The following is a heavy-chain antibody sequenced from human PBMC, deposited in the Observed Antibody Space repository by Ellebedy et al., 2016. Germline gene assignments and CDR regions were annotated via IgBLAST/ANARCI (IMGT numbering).Heavy chain of an antibody. V-gene: IGHV3-7*04. CDR3: AREAYDSSGPSGDY. D-gene: IGHD3-22*01. CDR2: IKQDGSEK. Sequence: GGSLRLXXAASGFTFSSYWMSWVRQAPGKGLEWVANIKQDGSEKYYVDSVKGRFTISRDNAKNSLYLQMNGLRAEDTAVYYCAREAYDSSGPSGDYWGQGTLVTVSS. CDR1: GFTFSSYW. J-gene: IGHJ4*02.